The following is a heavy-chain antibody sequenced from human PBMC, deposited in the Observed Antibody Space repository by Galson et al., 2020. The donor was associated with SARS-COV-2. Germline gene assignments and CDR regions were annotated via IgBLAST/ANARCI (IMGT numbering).Heavy chain of an antibody. CDR2: ISGSGGNT. CDR3: ARCQTRPYDSADQ. D-gene: IGHD3-3*01. V-gene: IGHV3-23*01. J-gene: IGHJ4*02. CDR1: GFTFSRYA. Sequence: GGSLRLSCAASGFTFSRYAMTWVRQAPGKGLEWVSTISGSGGNTYYADSVKGRFTISRDSSKNTVYMKMNSLRAEDTAVYYCARCQTRPYDSADQWGQGTLVTVSS.